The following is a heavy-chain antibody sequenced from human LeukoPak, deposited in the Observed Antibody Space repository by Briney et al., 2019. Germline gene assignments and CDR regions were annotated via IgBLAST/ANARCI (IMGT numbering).Heavy chain of an antibody. CDR2: INPNSGGT. CDR3: AFGIQLWLRGARGAFDI. D-gene: IGHD5-18*01. J-gene: IGHJ3*02. V-gene: IGHV1-2*02. CDR1: GYTFTGYY. Sequence: ASVKVSCKASGYTFTGYYMHWVRQAPGQGLEWMGWINPNSGGTNYAQKFPGRVTMTRDTSISTAYMELSRLRSDDTAVYYCAFGIQLWLRGARGAFDIWGQGTTVTVSS.